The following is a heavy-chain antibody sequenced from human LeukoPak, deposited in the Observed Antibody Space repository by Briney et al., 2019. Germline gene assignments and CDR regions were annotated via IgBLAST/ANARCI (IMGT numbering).Heavy chain of an antibody. CDR2: ISGSGGST. J-gene: IGHJ5*02. CDR3: AKSLDIVVVVAATGFDP. V-gene: IGHV3-23*01. Sequence: GGSLRLSCAVSGFTFSSYAMSWVRQAPGKGLEWVSAISGSGGSTYYADSVKGRFTISRDNSKNTLYLQMNSLRAEDTAVYYCAKSLDIVVVVAATGFDPWGQGTLVTVSS. D-gene: IGHD2-15*01. CDR1: GFTFSSYA.